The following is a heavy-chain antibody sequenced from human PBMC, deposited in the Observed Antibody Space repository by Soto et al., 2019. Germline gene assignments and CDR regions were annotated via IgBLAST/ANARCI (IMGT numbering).Heavy chain of an antibody. CDR2: ISGSGGST. V-gene: IGHV3-23*01. J-gene: IGHJ4*02. Sequence: GGSLRLSCAASGFTFSSYATSWVRQAPGKGLEWVSAISGSGGSTYYADSVKGRFTISRDNSKNTLYLQMNSLRAEDTAVYYCAKAPGYSSGWSSGDYWGQGTLVTVSS. CDR3: AKAPGYSSGWSSGDY. D-gene: IGHD6-19*01. CDR1: GFTFSSYA.